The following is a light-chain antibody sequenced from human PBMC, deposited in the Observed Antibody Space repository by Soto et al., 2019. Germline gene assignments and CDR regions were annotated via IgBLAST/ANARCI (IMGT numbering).Light chain of an antibody. Sequence: DIQMTQSPSSLSASVGDRVTITCRASQTIRSCVNWYQQKPGKAPKLLISAASSLQRGVPSRFSGSGSGTDFTLTISRLQPEDFATYYCHQSYTTPLTFGGGTKVEIK. V-gene: IGKV1-39*01. J-gene: IGKJ4*01. CDR3: HQSYTTPLT. CDR1: QTIRSC. CDR2: AAS.